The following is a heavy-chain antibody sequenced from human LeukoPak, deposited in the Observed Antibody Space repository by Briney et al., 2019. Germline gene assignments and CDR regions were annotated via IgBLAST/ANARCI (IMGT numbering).Heavy chain of an antibody. CDR1: GGSFSGYY. CDR3: ARVPYYDFWSGYYYYYGMDV. V-gene: IGHV4-34*01. Sequence: PSETLSLTCAVYGGSFSGYYWSWIRQPPGKGLEWIGEINHSGSTNYNPSLKSRVTISVDTSKNQFSLKLSSVTAADTAVYYCARVPYYDFWSGYYYYYGMDVWGQGTTVTVSS. J-gene: IGHJ6*02. CDR2: INHSGST. D-gene: IGHD3-3*01.